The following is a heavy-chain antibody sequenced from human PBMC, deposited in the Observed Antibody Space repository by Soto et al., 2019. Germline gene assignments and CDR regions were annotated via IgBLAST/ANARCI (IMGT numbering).Heavy chain of an antibody. J-gene: IGHJ4*02. V-gene: IGHV3-7*01. CDR1: GFTFSSYW. CDR2: IKQDGSEK. CDR3: ARDRALYGSGSYYDY. D-gene: IGHD3-10*01. Sequence: EVQLVESGGGLVQPGGSLRLSCAASGFTFSSYWMSWVRQAPGKGLEWVANIKQDGSEKYYVDSVKGRFTISRDNAKNSLYLQMNSLRAEDTAVYYCARDRALYGSGSYYDYWGQGTLVTVSS.